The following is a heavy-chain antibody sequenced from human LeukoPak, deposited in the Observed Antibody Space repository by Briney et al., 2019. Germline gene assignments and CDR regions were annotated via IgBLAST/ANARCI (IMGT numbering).Heavy chain of an antibody. CDR1: GFTFSSYS. CDR2: ISSSSSYI. Sequence: GGSLRLSCAASGFTFSSYSMNWVRQAPGKGLEWVSSISSSSSYIYYADSVKGRFTISRDNAKNSLYLQMNSLRAEDTAVYYCAKDGPYYYYYYMDVWGKGTTVTISS. V-gene: IGHV3-21*04. CDR3: AKDGPYYYYYYMDV. J-gene: IGHJ6*03.